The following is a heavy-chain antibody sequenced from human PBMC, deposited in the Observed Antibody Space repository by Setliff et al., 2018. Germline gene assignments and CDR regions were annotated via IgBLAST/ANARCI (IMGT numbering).Heavy chain of an antibody. Sequence: PGGSLRLSCAASGFTFNNYAMSWVRQAPGKGLEWVSAITGSGGTTYYADSVKGRFTISRDTSKNTLYLQMNSLRAEDTAVYYCAKTEPPGADRGLYYFDYWGQGTLVTVSS. V-gene: IGHV3-23*01. D-gene: IGHD6-19*01. CDR2: ITGSGGTT. J-gene: IGHJ4*02. CDR3: AKTEPPGADRGLYYFDY. CDR1: GFTFNNYA.